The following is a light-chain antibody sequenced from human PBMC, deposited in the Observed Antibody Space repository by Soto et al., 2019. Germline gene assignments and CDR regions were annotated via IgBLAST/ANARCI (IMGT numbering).Light chain of an antibody. V-gene: IGKV3-15*01. CDR3: QQYNNWPPLT. CDR2: AAS. CDR1: QSVSNN. J-gene: IGKJ4*01. Sequence: IVMTQSPATLSVSPGERVTLSCRASQSVSNNLAWYQQKPGQAPRLLIYAASNRATGLPARFSGSGSGTQFTLTISSLQSEDFAVYYCQQYNNWPPLTFGGGTKVEIK.